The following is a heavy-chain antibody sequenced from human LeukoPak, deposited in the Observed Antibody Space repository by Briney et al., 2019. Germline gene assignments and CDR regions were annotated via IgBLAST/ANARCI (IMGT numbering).Heavy chain of an antibody. Sequence: ASVKVSCKASGYTFTSYGISWVRQAPGQGLEWMGWISAYNGNTNYAQKLQGRVTMTTDASTTTAYMELRSLGSDDTAVYYCARRVATTDHFDYWGQGTLVTVSS. J-gene: IGHJ4*02. CDR2: ISAYNGNT. V-gene: IGHV1-18*01. CDR3: ARRVATTDHFDY. CDR1: GYTFTSYG. D-gene: IGHD5-12*01.